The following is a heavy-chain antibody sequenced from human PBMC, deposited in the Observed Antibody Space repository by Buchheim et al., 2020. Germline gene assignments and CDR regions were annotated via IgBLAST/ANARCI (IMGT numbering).Heavy chain of an antibody. Sequence: EVQLVESGGGLVQPGGSLRLSCAASGFTFSSYWMSWVRQAPGKGLEWVANIKQDGSEKYYVDSVKGRFTISRDNAKNSLYLQMNSLRAEDTAVYYCAKSGSGSYYNGPTFDYWGQGTL. CDR1: GFTFSSYW. D-gene: IGHD3-10*01. V-gene: IGHV3-7*01. CDR3: AKSGSGSYYNGPTFDY. J-gene: IGHJ4*02. CDR2: IKQDGSEK.